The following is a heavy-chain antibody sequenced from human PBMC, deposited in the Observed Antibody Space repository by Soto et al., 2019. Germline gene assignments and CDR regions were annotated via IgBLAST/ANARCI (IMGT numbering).Heavy chain of an antibody. V-gene: IGHV3-11*06. Sequence: QVQLLEAGGGLAKPGGSLRLYCAASGFTFSDYYMSWIRQAPGKGLEWVSYISSSSSYTSYADSVKGRFSISRDNIKNFLYLQMDSLRAEDTAIYYCAGKQWEPSGNYYFDSWGQGVLVTVS. D-gene: IGHD1-26*01. CDR3: AGKQWEPSGNYYFDS. CDR1: GFTFSDYY. CDR2: ISSSSSYT. J-gene: IGHJ4*02.